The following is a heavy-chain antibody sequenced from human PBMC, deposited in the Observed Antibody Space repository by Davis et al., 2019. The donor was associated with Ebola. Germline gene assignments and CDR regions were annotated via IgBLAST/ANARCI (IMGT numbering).Heavy chain of an antibody. J-gene: IGHJ3*02. CDR3: ARVPYYYDTSGHHFDAFDI. D-gene: IGHD3-22*01. Sequence: MPSETLSLTCAVSGGSISSGGFAWSWIRQPPGKGLEWIGYIYYSGSTTYNPSLKSRVTISVDTSKNQFSLKLSSVTAADTAVYYCARVPYYYDTSGHHFDAFDIWGQGTMVTVSS. CDR2: IYYSGST. CDR1: GGSISSGGFA. V-gene: IGHV4-61*08.